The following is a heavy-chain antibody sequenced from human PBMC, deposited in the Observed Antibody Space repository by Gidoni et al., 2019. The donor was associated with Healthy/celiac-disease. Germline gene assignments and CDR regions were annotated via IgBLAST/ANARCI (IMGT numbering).Heavy chain of an antibody. J-gene: IGHJ4*02. D-gene: IGHD6-19*01. CDR1: GFTFSSYA. V-gene: IGHV3-30-3*01. CDR3: AREGQWLPRYFDY. Sequence: QVQLVESGGGVVQPGRSLRLSCAASGFTFSSYAMHWVRQAPGKGLEWVAVISYDGSNKYYADSVKGRFTISRDNSKNTLYLQMNSLRAEDTAVYYCAREGQWLPRYFDYWGQGTLVTVSS. CDR2: ISYDGSNK.